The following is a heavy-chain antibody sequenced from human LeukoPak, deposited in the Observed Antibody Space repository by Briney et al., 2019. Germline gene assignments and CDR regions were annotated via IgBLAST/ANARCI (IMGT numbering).Heavy chain of an antibody. Sequence: GASVKVSCKTSGYTFTDSYMHWVRQAPGQGLDWMGWINPNSGGTNYAQGFQGRVTMTRDTSISTAYMQLSRLRSDVTAVYYCVRASSGWYGGDYWGQGTLVTVSS. CDR2: INPNSGGT. J-gene: IGHJ4*02. CDR3: VRASSGWYGGDY. D-gene: IGHD6-19*01. CDR1: GYTFTDSY. V-gene: IGHV1-2*02.